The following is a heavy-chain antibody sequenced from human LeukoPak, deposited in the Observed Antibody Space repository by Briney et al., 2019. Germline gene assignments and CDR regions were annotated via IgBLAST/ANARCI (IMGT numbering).Heavy chain of an antibody. J-gene: IGHJ4*02. Sequence: GASVKVSCKASGGTFSSYAISWVRQAPGQGLEWMGRIIPILGIANYAQKFQGRVTITADKSTSTAYMELSSLRSEDTAVYYCARDQLGITMMIDYWGQGTLVTVSS. CDR1: GGTFSSYA. V-gene: IGHV1-69*04. CDR3: ARDQLGITMMIDY. CDR2: IIPILGIA. D-gene: IGHD3-22*01.